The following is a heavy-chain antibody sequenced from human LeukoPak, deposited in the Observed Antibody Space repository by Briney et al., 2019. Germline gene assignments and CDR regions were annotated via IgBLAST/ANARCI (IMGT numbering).Heavy chain of an antibody. CDR2: IYYSGST. D-gene: IGHD3-22*01. CDR3: ARPKYYDSSGRDAFDI. J-gene: IGHJ3*02. Sequence: PSETLSLTCTVSGGSISSSSYYWGWIRQPPGKGLEWIGSIYYSGSTYYNPSLKSRVTISVDTSKNQFSLKLSSVTAADTAVYYCARPKYYDSSGRDAFDIWGQGTMVTVSS. V-gene: IGHV4-39*01. CDR1: GGSISSSSYY.